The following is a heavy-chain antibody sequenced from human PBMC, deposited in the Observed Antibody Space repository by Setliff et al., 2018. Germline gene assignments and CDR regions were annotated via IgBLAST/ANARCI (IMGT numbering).Heavy chain of an antibody. J-gene: IGHJ4*02. CDR3: ARKGPNSSSHVFGY. CDR1: EYTFISYA. CDR2: INPASGNT. V-gene: IGHV1-3*03. D-gene: IGHD3-16*01. Sequence: ASVKVSCKASEYTFISYALHWVRQAPGQRLQWMGWINPASGNTKYSQEFQGRVTITRDTSATTVYMELSSLRSDDMAVYYCARKGPNSSSHVFGYWGQGTLVTVSS.